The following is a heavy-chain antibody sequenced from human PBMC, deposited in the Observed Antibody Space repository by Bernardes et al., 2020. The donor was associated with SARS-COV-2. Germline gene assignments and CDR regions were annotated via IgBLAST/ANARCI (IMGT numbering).Heavy chain of an antibody. CDR3: AREGNDYGDYGGDYYGMDV. D-gene: IGHD4-17*01. CDR1: GFIFSSYW. V-gene: IGHV3-74*01. Sequence: GGSLRLSCAASGFIFSSYWMHWVRQAPGKGLVWVSRINSHGSDPSYADSVRGRFTISRDNAKNTLYLQVNSLRAEDTAVYYCAREGNDYGDYGGDYYGMDVWGQGTTVTVSS. CDR2: INSHGSDP. J-gene: IGHJ6*02.